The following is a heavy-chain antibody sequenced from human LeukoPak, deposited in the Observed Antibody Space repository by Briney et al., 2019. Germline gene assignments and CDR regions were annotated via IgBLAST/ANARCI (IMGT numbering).Heavy chain of an antibody. CDR3: ARESRIAVAGTSWFDP. CDR1: VFTVSSNY. D-gene: IGHD6-19*01. CDR2: IYSGGST. V-gene: IGHV3-53*01. Sequence: GGSLRLSCAASVFTVSSNYMSWVRQAPGKGLEWVSVIYSGGSTYYADSVKGRFTISRDNSKNTLYLQMNSLRAEDTAVYYCARESRIAVAGTSWFDPWGQGTLVTVSS. J-gene: IGHJ5*02.